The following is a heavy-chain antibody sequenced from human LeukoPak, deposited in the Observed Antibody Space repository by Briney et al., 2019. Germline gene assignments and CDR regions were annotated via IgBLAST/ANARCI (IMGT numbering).Heavy chain of an antibody. CDR3: AKALLPYSSSWYICDY. D-gene: IGHD6-13*01. V-gene: IGHV3-30*02. CDR2: IRYDGSNK. J-gene: IGHJ4*02. Sequence: GGSLRLFCGASGFTFRSYGMHWVRQAPGKGLEGGAFIRYDGSNKYYADSVKGRFTISRDNSKNTLYLQMNSLRAEDTAVYYCAKALLPYSSSWYICDYWGQGTLVTVSS. CDR1: GFTFRSYG.